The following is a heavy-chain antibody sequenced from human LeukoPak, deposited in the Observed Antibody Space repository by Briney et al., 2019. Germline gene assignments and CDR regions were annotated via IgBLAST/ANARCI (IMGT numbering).Heavy chain of an antibody. Sequence: GPTLSKPPQTLTLSFTFSGSSLTTRGVGVGWIRQPPGEALEWLALIYRDEDKVNSPFLKSRLTITKDTSRKQVVLTMTNMDLVYTATYYCAHRPNFEYYLGYWGKGAPVSSSS. CDR2: IYRDEDK. J-gene: IGHJ4*02. V-gene: IGHV2-5*02. D-gene: IGHD4/OR15-4a*01. CDR1: GSSLTTRGVG. CDR3: AHRPNFEYYLGY.